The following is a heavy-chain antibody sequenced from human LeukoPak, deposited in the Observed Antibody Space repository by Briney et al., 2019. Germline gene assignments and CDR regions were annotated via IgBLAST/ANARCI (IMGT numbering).Heavy chain of an antibody. CDR2: IYPGDSET. V-gene: IGHV5-51*01. J-gene: IGHJ4*02. D-gene: IGHD4-17*01. CDR1: GYSFTTYW. CDR3: ARRGRGTTVTYYFDY. Sequence: GESLKISCKGSGYSFTTYWIGWVRQMPGKGLEWVGIIYPGDSETRYSPSFQGQVTISADKSTSTAYLQWSSLKASHTAMYYCARRGRGTTVTYYFDYWGQGTLVTVSS.